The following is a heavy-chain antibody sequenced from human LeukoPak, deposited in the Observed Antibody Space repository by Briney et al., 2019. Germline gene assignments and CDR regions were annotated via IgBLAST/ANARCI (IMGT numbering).Heavy chain of an antibody. CDR1: GFTFSSYE. CDR3: AELGITIIGGV. D-gene: IGHD3-10*02. J-gene: IGHJ6*04. CDR2: ISSSGRTI. Sequence: PGGSLSLSCAASGFTFSSYEMNWVRQAPGKGREWVSYISSSGRTIYYADSVKGRFTISRDNAKNSLYLQMTSLRAEDTAVYYCAELGITIIGGVWGKGTTVTISS. V-gene: IGHV3-48*03.